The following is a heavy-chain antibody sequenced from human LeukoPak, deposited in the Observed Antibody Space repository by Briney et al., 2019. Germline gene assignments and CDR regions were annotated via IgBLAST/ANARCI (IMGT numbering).Heavy chain of an antibody. D-gene: IGHD3-22*01. J-gene: IGHJ5*02. CDR2: MNPNSGNT. CDR1: GGTFSSYA. CDR3: ARRDYYDSSGFDP. Sequence: ASVKVSCKASGGTFSSYAISWVRQAPGQGLEWMGWMNPNSGNTGYAQKFQGRVTMTRNTSISTAYMELSSLRSEDTAVYYCARRDYYDSSGFDPWGQGTLVTVSS. V-gene: IGHV1-8*02.